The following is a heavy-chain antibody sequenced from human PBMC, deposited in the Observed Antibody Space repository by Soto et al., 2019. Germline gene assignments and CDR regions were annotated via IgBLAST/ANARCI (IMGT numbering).Heavy chain of an antibody. V-gene: IGHV4-34*01. J-gene: IGHJ3*01. Sequence: SETLSLTCDVYGGSFSGYFWNWIRQSPGKGLEWIGKVNHNGRNNYNPSLKSRVTISLDMSKKQISLKLTSVTAADTAVYYCARGGSSDWQVAFDFWGQGTMVT. CDR1: GGSFSGYF. CDR2: VNHNGRN. D-gene: IGHD6-19*01. CDR3: ARGGSSDWQVAFDF.